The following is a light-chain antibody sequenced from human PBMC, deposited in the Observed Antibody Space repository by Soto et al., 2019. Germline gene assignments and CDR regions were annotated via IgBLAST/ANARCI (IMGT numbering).Light chain of an antibody. Sequence: EIVMTQSPATLCVSPGERATLXCRATQSLGTYFDWYKQKPGKAPRLLIXGAYTRATGITERFSGSGSGTEFTLTISSLQSEDFAVYYWQQYNNWPPLRFGQGTKVE. J-gene: IGKJ1*01. V-gene: IGKV3-15*01. CDR2: GAY. CDR1: QSLGTY. CDR3: QQYNNWPPLR.